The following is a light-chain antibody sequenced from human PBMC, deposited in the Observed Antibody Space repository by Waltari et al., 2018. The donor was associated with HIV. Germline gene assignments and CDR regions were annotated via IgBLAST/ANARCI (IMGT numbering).Light chain of an antibody. J-gene: IGKJ4*01. CDR3: QQYGSSPPLT. V-gene: IGKV3-20*01. CDR1: QSISSNY. Sequence: EIVLTQSPGTLSLSPGERANLSCRASQSISSNYLAWYQQKPGQAPRLLIYGASSRATGIPDRFSGSGSGTDFTLTISRLEPEDFAFYYCQQYGSSPPLTFGGGTKVEIK. CDR2: GAS.